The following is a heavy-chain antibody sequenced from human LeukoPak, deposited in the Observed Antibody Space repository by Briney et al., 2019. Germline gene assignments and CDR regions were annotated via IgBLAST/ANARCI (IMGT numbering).Heavy chain of an antibody. CDR1: GFAFSTYA. V-gene: IGHV3-23*01. D-gene: IGHD1-26*01. Sequence: HPGGSLRLSCAASGFAFSTYAMSWVRQAPGKGLEWVSAISGSGGSTYYADSVKGRFTISRDNSKNTLYLQMNSLRAEDTAVYYCAKIVGANPVDYWGQGTLVTVSS. CDR2: ISGSGGST. J-gene: IGHJ4*02. CDR3: AKIVGANPVDY.